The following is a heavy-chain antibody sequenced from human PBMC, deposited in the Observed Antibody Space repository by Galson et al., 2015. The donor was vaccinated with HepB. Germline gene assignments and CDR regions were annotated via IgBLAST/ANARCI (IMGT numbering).Heavy chain of an antibody. CDR1: GFTFSDSA. CDR3: TRQIFGVVGRVNYNWLDP. J-gene: IGHJ5*02. Sequence: SLRLSCAASGFTFSDSALHWVRQAPGKGLEWVGRVRSRVNNYATAFAASVKGRFTISRDDSKNTAHLQMDSLKTEDTAVYYCTRQIFGVVGRVNYNWLDPWGQRTLVTVSS. D-gene: IGHD3-3*01. V-gene: IGHV3-73*01. CDR2: VRSRVNNYAT.